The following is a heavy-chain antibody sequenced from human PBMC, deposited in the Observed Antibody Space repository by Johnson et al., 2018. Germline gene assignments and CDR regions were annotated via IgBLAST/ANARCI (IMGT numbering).Heavy chain of an antibody. CDR1: GFTFSRYW. CDR2: IKQDGSEK. V-gene: IGHV3-7*01. CDR3: ARDGGCGSFDAFDI. Sequence: VQLVQSGGGLVQPGGSLRLSCAASGFTFSRYWMNWVRQAPGKGLEWVANIKQDGSEKYYVDSVKGRFTISRDNAKNSLYLQMNSLRAEDTAVYYCARDGGCGSFDAFDIWGQGTMVTVSS. D-gene: IGHD1-26*01. J-gene: IGHJ3*02.